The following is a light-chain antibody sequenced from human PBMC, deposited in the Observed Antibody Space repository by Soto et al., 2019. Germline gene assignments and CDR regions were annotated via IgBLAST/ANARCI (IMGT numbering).Light chain of an antibody. J-gene: IGKJ5*01. CDR3: QQYSSSPPVT. V-gene: IGKV3-20*01. Sequence: EIVLTQSPGTLSLSPGERATLSCRASQSVSSSYLAWYQQKPGQAPRLLVYGASGRATGIPDRFSGSGSGTDFTLTISSLQPEDVAVYYCQQYSSSPPVTFGQGTQLEIK. CDR2: GAS. CDR1: QSVSSSY.